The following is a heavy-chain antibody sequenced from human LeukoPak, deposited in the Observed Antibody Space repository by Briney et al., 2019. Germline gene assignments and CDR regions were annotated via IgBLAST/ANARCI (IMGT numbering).Heavy chain of an antibody. CDR2: ISGSGGST. V-gene: IGHV3-23*01. CDR1: GFTFSSYA. CDR3: AKDSRRELRGPLDY. J-gene: IGHJ4*02. Sequence: GGSLRLSCAASGFTFSSYAMSWVRQAPGKGLEWVSAISGSGGSTYYADSVKGRFTISRDNSKNTLYLQMNSLRAEDTAVYYCAKDSRRELRGPLDYWGQGTLVTVSS. D-gene: IGHD1-26*01.